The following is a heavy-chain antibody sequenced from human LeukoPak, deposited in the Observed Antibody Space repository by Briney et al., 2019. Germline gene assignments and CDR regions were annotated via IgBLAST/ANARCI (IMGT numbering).Heavy chain of an antibody. D-gene: IGHD3-9*01. Sequence: GGSLRLSCTTSGFTFGEYTMGWVRQAPGKGLEWVSFINTKSKTIYYADSVKGRFTISRDNGKNSLYLQMNSLRAEDTALYYCVRDQDWAFDYWGRGTLVTVSS. J-gene: IGHJ4*02. CDR1: GFTFGEYT. V-gene: IGHV3-48*01. CDR3: VRDQDWAFDY. CDR2: INTKSKTI.